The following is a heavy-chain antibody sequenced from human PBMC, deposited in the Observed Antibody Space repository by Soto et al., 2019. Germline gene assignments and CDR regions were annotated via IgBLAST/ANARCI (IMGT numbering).Heavy chain of an antibody. CDR2: ISGSGGST. D-gene: IGHD3-10*01. CDR3: AKDSLRVIRGGGYMDV. J-gene: IGHJ6*03. V-gene: IGHV3-23*01. Sequence: EVQLLESGGGLVQPGGSLRLSCAASGFTFSSDVMNWVRQAPGKGLEWVSVISGSGGSTYYADSVKGRFTISRDNSKNTLYLQMNSLRAEDTAVYFCAKDSLRVIRGGGYMDVWGLGTTVTVSS. CDR1: GFTFSSDV.